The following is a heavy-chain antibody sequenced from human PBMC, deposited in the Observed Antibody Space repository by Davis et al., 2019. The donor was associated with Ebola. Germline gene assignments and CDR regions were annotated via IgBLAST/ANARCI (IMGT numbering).Heavy chain of an antibody. J-gene: IGHJ4*02. CDR3: ARERRGSNYVDY. V-gene: IGHV3-33*01. CDR2: IWYDGSNK. D-gene: IGHD4-11*01. Sequence: PGGSLRLSCAASGFTFSSYGMHWVRQAPGKGLEWVAVIWYDGSNKYYADSVKGRFTISRDNSKNTLYLQMNSLRAEDTAVYYCARERRGSNYVDYWGQGTLVTVSS. CDR1: GFTFSSYG.